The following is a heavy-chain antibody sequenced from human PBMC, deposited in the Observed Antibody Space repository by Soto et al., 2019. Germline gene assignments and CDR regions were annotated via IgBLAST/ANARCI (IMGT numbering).Heavy chain of an antibody. D-gene: IGHD2-15*01. CDR2: INHSGST. CDR1: GGSFSGYY. CDR3: ARDSGARIPGYWFDP. Sequence: SETLSLTCAVYGGSFSGYYWTWIRQPPGTGLEWIGEINHSGSTNYNPSLKSRVTISVDTSKNQFSLKLTSVTAADTAVYYCARDSGARIPGYWFDPWGQGTLVTVSS. V-gene: IGHV4-34*01. J-gene: IGHJ5*02.